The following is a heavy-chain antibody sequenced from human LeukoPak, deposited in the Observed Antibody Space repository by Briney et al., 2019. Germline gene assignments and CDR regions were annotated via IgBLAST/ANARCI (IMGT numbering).Heavy chain of an antibody. D-gene: IGHD3-10*01. CDR1: GFTFSSYW. CDR2: IKQDGSEK. J-gene: IGHJ6*03. CDR3: AKWGWPMVRGVIRDYYYMDV. V-gene: IGHV3-7*01. Sequence: GGSLRLSCTASGFTFSSYWMTWVRQAPEKGLEWVANIKQDGSEKYYVDSVKGRFTISRDNAKNSLYLQMNSLRAEDTAVYYCAKWGWPMVRGVIRDYYYMDVWGKGTTVTISS.